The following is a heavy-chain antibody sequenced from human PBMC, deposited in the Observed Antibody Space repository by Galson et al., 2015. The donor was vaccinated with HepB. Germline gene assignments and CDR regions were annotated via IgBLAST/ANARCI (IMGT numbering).Heavy chain of an antibody. V-gene: IGHV3-23*01. D-gene: IGHD3-9*01. CDR3: AKDRHDILTGGGMDV. J-gene: IGHJ6*02. Sequence: SLRLSCAASGFTFSSYAMSWVRQAPGKGLEWVSAISGSGGSTYYADSVKGRFTISRDNSKNTLYLQMNSLRAEDTAVYYCAKDRHDILTGGGMDVWGQGTTVTVSS. CDR1: GFTFSSYA. CDR2: ISGSGGST.